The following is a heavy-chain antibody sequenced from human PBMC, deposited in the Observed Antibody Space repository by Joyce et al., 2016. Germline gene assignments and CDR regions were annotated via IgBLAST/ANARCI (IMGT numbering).Heavy chain of an antibody. D-gene: IGHD4-17*01. Sequence: QVHLLESGPGLLKPSETLSLTCTVSGDSMTTYYWSWFRPPAGKGLEWIGRIYSSGKTTYNLSLKNRVSLSIDTSKNYFSLNLTSVTAADTAIYYCARSDGDYSYFDYWGQGIVVPVSS. CDR3: ARSDGDYSYFDY. J-gene: IGHJ4*02. V-gene: IGHV4-4*07. CDR2: IYSSGKT. CDR1: GDSMTTYY.